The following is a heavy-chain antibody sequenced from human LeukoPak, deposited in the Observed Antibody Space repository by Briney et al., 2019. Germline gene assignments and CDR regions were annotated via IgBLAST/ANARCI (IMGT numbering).Heavy chain of an antibody. D-gene: IGHD6-6*01. Sequence: ASVTVSCKASGYTFTGYYMHWVRQAPGQGLEWMGWINPNSGGTNYAQKFQGRVTMTRDTSISTAYMELSRLRSDDTAVYYCARRSKGSSCWFDPWGQGTLVTVSS. V-gene: IGHV1-2*02. CDR2: INPNSGGT. CDR3: ARRSKGSSCWFDP. CDR1: GYTFTGYY. J-gene: IGHJ5*02.